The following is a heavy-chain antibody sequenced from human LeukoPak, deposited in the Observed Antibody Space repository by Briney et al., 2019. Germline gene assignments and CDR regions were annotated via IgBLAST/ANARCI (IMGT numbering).Heavy chain of an antibody. CDR2: IIPILGIA. D-gene: IGHD2-2*01. CDR3: ARDRDIVVVPAAMSPFDY. J-gene: IGHJ4*02. CDR1: GGTFSSYA. V-gene: IGHV1-69*04. Sequence: GASVKVSCKASGGTFSSYAISWVRQAPGQGPEWMGRIIPILGIANYAQKFQGRVTITADKSTSTAYMELSSLRSEDTAVYYCARDRDIVVVPAAMSPFDYWGQGTLVTVSS.